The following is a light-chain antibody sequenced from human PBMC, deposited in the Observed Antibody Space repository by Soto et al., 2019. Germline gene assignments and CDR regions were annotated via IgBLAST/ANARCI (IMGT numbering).Light chain of an antibody. V-gene: IGLV1-40*01. CDR1: SSNLGAGYD. Sequence: QSVLTQPPSVSGAPGQRVTIPCTGTSSNLGAGYDVHWYQQLPGTAPKLVIYGNRNRPSGVPERFSGSKSGTSVSLAITGLQAEDEGDYYCQAYDYSLTASVFGGGTQLTVL. CDR2: GNR. J-gene: IGLJ3*02. CDR3: QAYDYSLTASV.